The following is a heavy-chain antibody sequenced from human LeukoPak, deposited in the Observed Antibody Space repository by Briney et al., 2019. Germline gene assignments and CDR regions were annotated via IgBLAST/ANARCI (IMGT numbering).Heavy chain of an antibody. Sequence: PGGSLRLSCAASGFAFSGYRMNWIRQAPGKGLEWVAYISYSSYTIHYADSVKGRFTISRDNAKNSLYLQMNSLRAEDTAMYYCARDGDGNFDYWGQGTLVTVSS. J-gene: IGHJ4*02. CDR3: ARDGDGNFDY. D-gene: IGHD4-17*01. V-gene: IGHV3-48*04. CDR1: GFAFSGYR. CDR2: ISYSSYTI.